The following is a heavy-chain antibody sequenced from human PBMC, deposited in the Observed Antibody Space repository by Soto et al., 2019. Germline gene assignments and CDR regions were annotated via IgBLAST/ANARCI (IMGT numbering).Heavy chain of an antibody. CDR3: ASIVVPAAPFDY. V-gene: IGHV4-31*03. CDR1: GDSISSGGYY. D-gene: IGHD2-2*01. Sequence: QVQLQESGPGPVKPSQTLSLTCTVSGDSISSGGYYWSWIRQHPGKGLEWIGYIYYSGSTYYNPSLKSRVTISVDTSKNQFSLKLSSVTAADTAVYYCASIVVPAAPFDYWGQGTLATVSS. J-gene: IGHJ4*02. CDR2: IYYSGST.